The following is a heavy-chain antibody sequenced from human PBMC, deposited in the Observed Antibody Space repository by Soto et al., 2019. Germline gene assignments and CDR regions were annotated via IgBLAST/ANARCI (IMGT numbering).Heavy chain of an antibody. CDR3: AKDRMGAGVRGYFDY. Sequence: QVQLVESGGGVVQPGKSLRLSCAGSGFTFSSYGMDWVRQAPGKGLEWVAVISYDGSNKYYADSVKGRLTISRDNSKNTLYLQMSSLRADDTAVYYSAKDRMGAGVRGYFDYWGQGTLVTVSS. D-gene: IGHD3-10*01. V-gene: IGHV3-30*18. J-gene: IGHJ4*02. CDR2: ISYDGSNK. CDR1: GFTFSSYG.